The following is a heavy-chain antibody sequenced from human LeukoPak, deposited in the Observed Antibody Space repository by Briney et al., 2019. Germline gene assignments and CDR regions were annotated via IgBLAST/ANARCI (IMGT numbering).Heavy chain of an antibody. J-gene: IGHJ4*02. Sequence: PGGSLRLSCAASGFTFSSYEMNWVRQAPGKGLEWVSYISSSSNTIYYADSVKGRFTISRDNAKNSLYLQMNSLRAEDTAMYYCARGVRYDSSGTRLDYWGQGTLVTVSS. D-gene: IGHD3-22*01. CDR2: ISSSSNTI. CDR1: GFTFSSYE. CDR3: ARGVRYDSSGTRLDY. V-gene: IGHV3-48*01.